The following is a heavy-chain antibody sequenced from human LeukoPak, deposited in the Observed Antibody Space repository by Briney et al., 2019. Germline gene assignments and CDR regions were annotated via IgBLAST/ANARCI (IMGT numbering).Heavy chain of an antibody. CDR3: AKDMPPVDTAMVFDY. CDR1: GFTFSSYG. J-gene: IGHJ4*02. CDR2: IWYDGSNK. D-gene: IGHD5-18*01. V-gene: IGHV3-33*06. Sequence: GGSLRPSCAASGFTFSSYGMHWVRQAPGKGLEWVAVIWYDGSNKYYADSVKGRFTISRDNSKNTLYLQMNSLRAEDTAVYYCAKDMPPVDTAMVFDYWGQGTLVTVSS.